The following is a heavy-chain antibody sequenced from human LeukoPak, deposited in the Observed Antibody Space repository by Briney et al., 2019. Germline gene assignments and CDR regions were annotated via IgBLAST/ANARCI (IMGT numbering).Heavy chain of an antibody. CDR1: GFIFSSYA. J-gene: IGHJ4*02. V-gene: IGHV3-11*01. Sequence: PGGSLRPSCAASGFIFSSYAMSWIRQAPGKGLEWVSYISSSGSTIYYADSVKVRFTISRDNAKNSLYLQMNSLRAEETAVYYCARDPSSGWYGDGDYWGQGTLVTVSS. CDR2: ISSSGSTI. CDR3: ARDPSSGWYGDGDY. D-gene: IGHD6-19*01.